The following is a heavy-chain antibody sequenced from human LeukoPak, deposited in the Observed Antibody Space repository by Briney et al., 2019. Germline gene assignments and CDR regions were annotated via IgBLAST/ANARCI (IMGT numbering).Heavy chain of an antibody. J-gene: IGHJ3*02. CDR3: ARDVIVVVPAAQGAFDI. CDR1: GFTFSSYW. CDR2: IKQDGSEK. Sequence: GGSLRLSCAASGFTFSSYWMSWVRQAPGKGLEWVANIKQDGSEKYYVDSVKGRFTISRDNAKNSLYLQMNSLRAEDTAVYYCARDVIVVVPAAQGAFDIWGQGTMVTVSS. D-gene: IGHD2-2*01. V-gene: IGHV3-7*01.